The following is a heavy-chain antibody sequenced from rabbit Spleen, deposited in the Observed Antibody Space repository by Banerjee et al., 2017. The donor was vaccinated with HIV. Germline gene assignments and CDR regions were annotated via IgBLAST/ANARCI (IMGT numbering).Heavy chain of an antibody. CDR3: ARDLAAWNSGSYAFNL. CDR2: IYTGNGKT. D-gene: IGHD1-1*01. J-gene: IGHJ4*01. CDR1: GFSFSSSYD. V-gene: IGHV1S45*01. Sequence: QEQLVESGGDLVKPGASLTLTCTVSGFSFSSSYDMCWVRQAPGKGLEWIGCIYTGNGKTYYASWAKGRFTISKTSSTTVTLQMTSLTAADTATYFCARDLAAWNSGSYAFNLWGQGTLVTVS.